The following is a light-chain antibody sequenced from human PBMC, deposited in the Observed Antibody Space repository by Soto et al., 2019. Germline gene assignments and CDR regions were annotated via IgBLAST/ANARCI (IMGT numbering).Light chain of an antibody. J-gene: IGLJ2*01. CDR3: CSYAGNYVV. V-gene: IGLV2-11*01. CDR2: DVT. Sequence: QSALTQPRSVSGSPGQSVTISCTGTSSDLSSHNYVSWYQQYPGKAPKLMIYDVTKRPSGVPDRYSGSKSGNTASLTISGLQADDETDYYCCSYAGNYVVFGGGTKVTVL. CDR1: SSDLSSHNY.